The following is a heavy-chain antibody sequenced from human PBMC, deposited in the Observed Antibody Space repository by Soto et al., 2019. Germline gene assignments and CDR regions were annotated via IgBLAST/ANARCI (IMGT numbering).Heavy chain of an antibody. CDR3: AKVERSYYDSSGYFDY. D-gene: IGHD3-22*01. J-gene: IGHJ4*02. V-gene: IGHV3-23*01. CDR2: ISGSGGST. CDR1: GFTFSSYA. Sequence: GGSLRLSCAASGFTFSSYAMSWVRQAPGKGLEWVSAISGSGGSTYYADSVKGRFTISRDNSKNTLYLQMNSLRAEDTAVYYCAKVERSYYDSSGYFDYWGQGTLVTVSS.